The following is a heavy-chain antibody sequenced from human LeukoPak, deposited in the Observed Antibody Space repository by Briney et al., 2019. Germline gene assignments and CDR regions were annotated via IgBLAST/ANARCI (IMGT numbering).Heavy chain of an antibody. J-gene: IGHJ5*02. CDR1: GASISNTGYY. CDR3: AGLLNGGASHWFDP. V-gene: IGHV4-39*01. D-gene: IGHD7-27*01. Sequence: PSETLSLACTVSGASISNTGYYWGWIRQPPGKGLEWIGNIYHSGSTYYSPSLKRRVTLSVDTSKNQFSLKLSSVTAADTAVYYCAGLLNGGASHWFDPWGQGTLVTVSS. CDR2: IYHSGST.